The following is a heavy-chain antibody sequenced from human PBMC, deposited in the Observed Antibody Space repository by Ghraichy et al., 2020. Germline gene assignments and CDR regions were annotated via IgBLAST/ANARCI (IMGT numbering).Heavy chain of an antibody. D-gene: IGHD2-15*01. Sequence: SETLSLTCTVSGGSVSSGSYYWSWIRQPPGKGLEWIGYIYYSGSTNYNPSLKSRVTISVDTSKNQFSLKLSSVTAADTAVYYCARDRWSCYFCFDYWGQGTLVTVSS. CDR3: ARDRWSCYFCFDY. J-gene: IGHJ4*02. V-gene: IGHV4-61*01. CDR2: IYYSGST. CDR1: GGSVSSGSYY.